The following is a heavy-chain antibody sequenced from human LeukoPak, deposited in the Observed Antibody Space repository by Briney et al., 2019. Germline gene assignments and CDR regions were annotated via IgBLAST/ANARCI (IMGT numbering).Heavy chain of an antibody. CDR1: GFTFSSYW. D-gene: IGHD3-22*01. V-gene: IGHV3-74*01. CDR2: INTDGSTT. J-gene: IGHJ5*02. Sequence: GGSLRLSCAASGFTFSSYWMHWVRQAPGKGLVWVSRINTDGSTTTYADSVKGRFTVSRDNAKNTLYLQMNSLRVEDTAVYYCVKLDGEYYYETWGQGSLVTVSS. CDR3: VKLDGEYYYET.